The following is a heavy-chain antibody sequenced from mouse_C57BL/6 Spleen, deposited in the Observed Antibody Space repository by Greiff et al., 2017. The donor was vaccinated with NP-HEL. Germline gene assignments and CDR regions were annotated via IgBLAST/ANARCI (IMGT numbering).Heavy chain of an antibody. D-gene: IGHD2-4*01. Sequence: QVQLKQPGTELVKPGASVKLSCKASGYTFTSYWMHWVKQRPGQGLEWIGNINPSNGGTNYNEKFKSKATLTVDKSSSTAYMQLSSLTSEDSAVYYCAKGDYDGYAMDYWGQGTSVTVSS. CDR3: AKGDYDGYAMDY. CDR1: GYTFTSYW. CDR2: INPSNGGT. J-gene: IGHJ4*01. V-gene: IGHV1-53*01.